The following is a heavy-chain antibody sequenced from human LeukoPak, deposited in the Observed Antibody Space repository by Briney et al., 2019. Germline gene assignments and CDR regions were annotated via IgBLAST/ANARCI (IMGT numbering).Heavy chain of an antibody. CDR3: ARGEVGATHAFDI. CDR1: GGSISSGTYY. V-gene: IGHV4-61*02. Sequence: SETLSLTCTVSGGSISSGTYYWTWIRQPAGKGLEWIGRIYSSGSTSYNPSLDSRVRISIDTSKNQFSLKLSSVTAADTAVYYCARGEVGATHAFDIWGQGTMVTVSS. J-gene: IGHJ3*02. D-gene: IGHD1-26*01. CDR2: IYSSGST.